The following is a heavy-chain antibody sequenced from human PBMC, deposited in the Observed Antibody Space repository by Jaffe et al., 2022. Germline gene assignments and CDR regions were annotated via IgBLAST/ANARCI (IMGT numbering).Heavy chain of an antibody. D-gene: IGHD4-4*01. Sequence: QVQLQESGPGLVKPSETLSLTCTVSGGSISSSYWSWIRQPPGKGLEWIGYIYYSGNTNYNPSLRSRVTISVDTSKKQFSLRLSSVTAADTAVYYCARSYSNYADWFDPWGQGTLVTVSS. V-gene: IGHV4-59*01. CDR3: ARSYSNYADWFDP. CDR1: GGSISSSY. J-gene: IGHJ5*02. CDR2: IYYSGNT.